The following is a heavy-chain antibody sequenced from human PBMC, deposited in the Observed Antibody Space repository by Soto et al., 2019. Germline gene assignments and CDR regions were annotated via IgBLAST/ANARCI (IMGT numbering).Heavy chain of an antibody. Sequence: QITLKESGPTLVKPTQTLTLTCTFSEFSLSTRGMGVGWIRQPPGKALEWLAVIYWDDDKRYSPSMKSRLTITNATSKNQVLLTMTNMDPVDTGTYYCAHYSEYSGYYRIHLDSWCQGTLVTVSS. V-gene: IGHV2-5*02. CDR2: IYWDDDK. J-gene: IGHJ4*02. CDR1: EFSLSTRGMG. CDR3: AHYSEYSGYYRIHLDS. D-gene: IGHD3-22*01.